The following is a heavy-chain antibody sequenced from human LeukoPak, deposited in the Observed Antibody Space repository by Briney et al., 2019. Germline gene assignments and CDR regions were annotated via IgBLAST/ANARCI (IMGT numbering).Heavy chain of an antibody. CDR3: ARVRYSSGSDAFDI. Sequence: GGSLRLSCVASGFTFSDYYMSWIRQAPGKGLEWVSYISSSGSTIYYADSVKGRFTISRDNAKNSLYLQMNSLRAEDTAVCYCARVRYSSGSDAFDIWGQGTMVTVSS. D-gene: IGHD6-19*01. CDR1: GFTFSDYY. V-gene: IGHV3-11*01. J-gene: IGHJ3*02. CDR2: ISSSGSTI.